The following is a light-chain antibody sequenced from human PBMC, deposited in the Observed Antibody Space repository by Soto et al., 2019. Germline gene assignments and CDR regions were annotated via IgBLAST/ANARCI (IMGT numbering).Light chain of an antibody. CDR2: EVS. CDR3: CSYAGSSTFYV. J-gene: IGLJ1*01. V-gene: IGLV2-23*02. CDR1: SSDVGSYNL. Sequence: QSVLPQPASVSGSPGQSITIYCTGTSSDVGSYNLVSWYQQHPGKAPKLMIYEVSKRPSGVSNRFSGSKSGNTASLTISGLQAEDEADYYCCSYAGSSTFYVFGTGTKVTVL.